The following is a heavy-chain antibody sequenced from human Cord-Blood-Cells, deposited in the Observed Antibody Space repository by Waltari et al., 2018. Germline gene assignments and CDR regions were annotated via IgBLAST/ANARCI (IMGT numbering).Heavy chain of an antibody. J-gene: IGHJ3*02. CDR1: GGPISSGDYY. CDR2: IYYSGST. V-gene: IGHV4-30-4*08. Sequence: QVQLQESGPGLVKPSQTLSLTCTVSGGPISSGDYYWSWLRQPPGQGLEWIGYIYYSGSTYYNPSLKSRVTISVDTSKNQFSLKLSSVTAADTAVYYCARTLPITIFGVVIRHDAFDIWGQGTMVTVSS. D-gene: IGHD3-3*01. CDR3: ARTLPITIFGVVIRHDAFDI.